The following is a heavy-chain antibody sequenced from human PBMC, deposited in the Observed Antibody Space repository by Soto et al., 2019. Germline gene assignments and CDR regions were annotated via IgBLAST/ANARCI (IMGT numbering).Heavy chain of an antibody. Sequence: EVQLVESGGGLVQPGGSLRLSCAASGFTFSTYWMTWVRQPPGKGLEWVANMDQDGSETYYVDSVRGRFTVSRDNAMNSLYLQIKRLRVEETSVYYCVCGGNFFIYWGQGTLVTVSP. V-gene: IGHV3-7*01. D-gene: IGHD3-16*01. J-gene: IGHJ4*02. CDR1: GFTFSTYW. CDR2: MDQDGSET. CDR3: VCGGNFFIY.